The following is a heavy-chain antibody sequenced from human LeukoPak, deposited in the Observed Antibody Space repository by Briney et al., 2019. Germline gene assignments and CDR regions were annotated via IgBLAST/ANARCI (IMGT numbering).Heavy chain of an antibody. V-gene: IGHV4-4*09. J-gene: IGHJ4*02. D-gene: IGHD3-22*01. CDR1: GGSISSYY. CDR3: ARHSYYYDSSGYLDY. Sequence: PSETLSLTCTVSGGSISSYYWSWIRQPPGKGLEWIGYIYTSGSTNYNPSLKSRVTISVDTSKNQFSLKLNSVTAADTAVYYCARHSYYYDSSGYLDYWGQGTLVTVSS. CDR2: IYTSGST.